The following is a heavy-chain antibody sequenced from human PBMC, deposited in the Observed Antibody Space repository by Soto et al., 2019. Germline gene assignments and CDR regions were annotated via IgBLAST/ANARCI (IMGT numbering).Heavy chain of an antibody. CDR1: GYTFTSYG. Sequence: GASVKVSCKASGYTFTSYGISWVRQAPVQGLEWMGIINPRSGKTNYPQKFQGRVTMTRDTSTTTVYMELSTLRSEDTAMYYCARGVGYSDSSGYPFEYWGQGTLVTVSS. J-gene: IGHJ4*02. V-gene: IGHV1-46*03. D-gene: IGHD3-22*01. CDR3: ARGVGYSDSSGYPFEY. CDR2: INPRSGKT.